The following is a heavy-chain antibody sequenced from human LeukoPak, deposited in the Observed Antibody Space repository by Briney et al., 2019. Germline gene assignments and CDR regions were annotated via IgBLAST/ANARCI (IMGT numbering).Heavy chain of an antibody. CDR3: ASDHLSIEATGTRY. J-gene: IGHJ4*02. CDR2: ISTYNGDT. D-gene: IGHD6-13*01. V-gene: IGHV1-18*01. CDR1: GYTFTSYD. Sequence: ASVKVSCKASGYTFTSYDINWVRQAPGQGLEWMGWISTYNGDTNYAQKLQGRVTMTTDTSTNTAYMELRSLRSDDTAVYYCASDHLSIEATGTRYWGQGTLVTVSS.